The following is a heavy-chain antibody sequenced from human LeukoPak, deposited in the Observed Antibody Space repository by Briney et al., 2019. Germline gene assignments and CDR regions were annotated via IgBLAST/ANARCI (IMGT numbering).Heavy chain of an antibody. CDR1: GYTFTSYY. Sequence: ASVKVSCKASGYTFTSYYMHWVRQAPVQGLEWMGIINPSGGSTSYAQKFQGRVTMTRDMSTSTVYMELSSLRSEDTAVYYCARVWRFGELSLDYWGQGTLVTVSS. CDR3: ARVWRFGELSLDY. D-gene: IGHD3-10*01. CDR2: INPSGGST. J-gene: IGHJ4*02. V-gene: IGHV1-46*01.